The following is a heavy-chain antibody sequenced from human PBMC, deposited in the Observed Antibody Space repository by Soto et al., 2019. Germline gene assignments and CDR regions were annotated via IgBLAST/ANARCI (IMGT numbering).Heavy chain of an antibody. CDR1: GGTFSSYA. V-gene: IGHV1-69*13. CDR2: IIPIFGTA. D-gene: IGHD5-12*01. J-gene: IGHJ5*02. CDR3: ARMAEMATTWFDP. Sequence: SVQVSCKASGGTFSSYAISWVRQAPGQGLEWMGGIIPIFGTANYAQKFQGRVTITADESTSTAYMELSSLRSEDTAVYYCARMAEMATTWFDPWGQGTLVTVSS.